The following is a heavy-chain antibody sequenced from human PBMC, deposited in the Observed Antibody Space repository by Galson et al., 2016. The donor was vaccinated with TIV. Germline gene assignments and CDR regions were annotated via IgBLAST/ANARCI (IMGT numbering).Heavy chain of an antibody. V-gene: IGHV3-30*04. CDR3: AREEASGHDPFRVTIGFEN. J-gene: IGHJ4*02. Sequence: SLRLSCAASGFTFSYYPMHWVRQAPGKALEWVAIISYDGTIGTYADSVKGRFTISRDNSKNTLYLQMNSLRAEDTAVYYCAREEASGHDPFRVTIGFENWGPGTLVPVFS. D-gene: IGHD5-12*01. CDR2: ISYDGTIG. CDR1: GFTFSYYP.